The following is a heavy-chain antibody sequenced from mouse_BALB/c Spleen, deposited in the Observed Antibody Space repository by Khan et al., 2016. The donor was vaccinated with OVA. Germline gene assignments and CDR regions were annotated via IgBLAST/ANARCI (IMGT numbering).Heavy chain of an antibody. CDR1: GYSITSDYA. CDR2: ISYSGNT. CDR3: ARIQGGDFDY. Sequence: EVQLQESGPGLVKPSQSLSLTCTVTGYSITSDYAWNWIRQFPGNKLEWMGYISYSGNTKYNPSLKSRISITRDTSQTQFFLQLNFVTFEDTATYYCARIQGGDFDYWGQGTTLTVSS. J-gene: IGHJ2*01. D-gene: IGHD3-2*02. V-gene: IGHV3-2*02.